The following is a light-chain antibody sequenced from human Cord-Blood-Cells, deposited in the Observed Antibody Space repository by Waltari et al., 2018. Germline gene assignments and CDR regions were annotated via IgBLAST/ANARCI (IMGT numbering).Light chain of an antibody. CDR3: SSYTSSSTLV. V-gene: IGLV2-18*02. CDR1: SSDVGSYNR. J-gene: IGLJ2*01. Sequence: QSALTQPPSVSGSPGQSVTISCTGTSSDVGSYNRVSWYQQPPGTAPKLMIYEVSNRPSGVQDRFSGSKSGNTASLTISGLQAEDEADYYCSSYTSSSTLVFGGGTKLTVL. CDR2: EVS.